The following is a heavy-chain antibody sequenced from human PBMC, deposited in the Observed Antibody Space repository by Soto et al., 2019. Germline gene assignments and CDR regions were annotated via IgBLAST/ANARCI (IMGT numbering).Heavy chain of an antibody. CDR1: GFTFSNAW. J-gene: IGHJ4*02. CDR3: TTDTGGCGGDCYSLPSDFDY. D-gene: IGHD2-21*02. V-gene: IGHV3-15*01. Sequence: GGSLRLSCAASGFTFSNAWMSWVRQAPGKGLEWVGRIKSKTDGGTTDYAAPVKGRFTISRDDSKNTLYLQMNSLKTEDTAVYYCTTDTGGCGGDCYSLPSDFDYWGQGTLVTVSS. CDR2: IKSKTDGGTT.